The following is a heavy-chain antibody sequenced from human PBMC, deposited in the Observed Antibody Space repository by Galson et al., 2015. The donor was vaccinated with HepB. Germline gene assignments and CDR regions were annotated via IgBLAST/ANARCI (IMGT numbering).Heavy chain of an antibody. CDR1: GYSFTNYW. D-gene: IGHD3-22*01. Sequence: QSGAEVKKPGESLKISCKGSGYSFTNYWIGWLRQMPGKGLEWMGIIYPRDSDTRYRPSFQGQVTISADKSISTAYLQWSSLKASDTAMYYCARHVPLDRDYYDSSGYYDYWGQGTLVTVSS. J-gene: IGHJ4*02. CDR2: IYPRDSDT. V-gene: IGHV5-51*01. CDR3: ARHVPLDRDYYDSSGYYDY.